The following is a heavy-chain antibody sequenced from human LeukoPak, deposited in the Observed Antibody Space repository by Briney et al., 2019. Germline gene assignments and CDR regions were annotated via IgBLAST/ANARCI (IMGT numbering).Heavy chain of an antibody. Sequence: GGSLTLSCATSGFPFTSYWIHWIRHAPGKGLEWVSRLSSDGSRSTYADSVKGRFIISRDNDKNSLYLQLNSLRVEDTAFYFCARFAAYEYHFDYWGRGALVTVSS. CDR2: LSSDGSRS. CDR1: GFPFTSYW. V-gene: IGHV3-74*03. CDR3: ARFAAYEYHFDY. J-gene: IGHJ4*01. D-gene: IGHD2-15*01.